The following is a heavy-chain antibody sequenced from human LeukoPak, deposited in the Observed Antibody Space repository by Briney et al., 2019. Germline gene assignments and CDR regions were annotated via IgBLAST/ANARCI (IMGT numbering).Heavy chain of an antibody. J-gene: IGHJ4*02. D-gene: IGHD4-11*01. CDR1: GFSFSRHW. CDR3: AREVLATASAFDY. Sequence: GGSLRLSCRASGFSFSRHWMSWVRQAPGKGLEWVADIKEEGSGKNYVDSMKGRLIISRDNAKNSLYLQISSLRAEDTAVYYCAREVLATASAFDYWGQGTLVTVSS. V-gene: IGHV3-7*03. CDR2: IKEEGSGK.